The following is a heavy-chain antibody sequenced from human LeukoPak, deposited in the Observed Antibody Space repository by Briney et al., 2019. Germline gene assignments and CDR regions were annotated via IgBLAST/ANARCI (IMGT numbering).Heavy chain of an antibody. CDR2: ISYDGSNK. J-gene: IGHJ3*02. V-gene: IGHV3-30*01. Sequence: SGGSLRLSCAASGFTFSSYAMHWVRQAPGKGLEWVAVISYDGSNKYYADSVKGRFTISRDNSKNTLYLQMNSLRAEDTAVYYCARARGYCSGGSRDAFDIWGQGTMVTVSS. CDR3: ARARGYCSGGSRDAFDI. D-gene: IGHD2-15*01. CDR1: GFTFSSYA.